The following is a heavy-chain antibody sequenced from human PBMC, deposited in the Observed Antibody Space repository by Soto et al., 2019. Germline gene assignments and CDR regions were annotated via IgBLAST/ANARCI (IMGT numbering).Heavy chain of an antibody. CDR3: ARATPYCSSTSCHDAIDI. CDR2: MNPNSGNT. Sequence: ASVKVSCKASGYTFTSYDINWVRQATGQGLEWMGWMNPNSGNTGYAQKFQGRVTMTRNTSISTAYMELSSLRSEDTAVYYCARATPYCSSTSCHDAIDIWGQGTMVTVSS. J-gene: IGHJ3*02. D-gene: IGHD2-2*01. CDR1: GYTFTSYD. V-gene: IGHV1-8*01.